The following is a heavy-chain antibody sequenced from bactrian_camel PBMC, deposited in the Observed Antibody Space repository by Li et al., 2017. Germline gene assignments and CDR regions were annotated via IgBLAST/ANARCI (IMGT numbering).Heavy chain of an antibody. CDR3: AADLARYCGAFSGFFARAS. D-gene: IGHD2*01. CDR2: IDTDGST. J-gene: IGHJ4*01. Sequence: HVQLVESGGGLVQPGGSLRLSCAASGFTVSDNCMGWFRQAPGKEREGVATIDTDGSTRYADSVKGRFTLSKDNAKNTPYLQMDSLKPEDSAMYYCAADLARYCGAFSGFFARASWGQGTQVTVS. V-gene: IGHV3S53*01. CDR1: GFTVSDNC.